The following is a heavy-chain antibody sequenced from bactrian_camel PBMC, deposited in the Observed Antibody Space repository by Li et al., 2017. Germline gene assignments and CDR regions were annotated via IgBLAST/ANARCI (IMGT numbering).Heavy chain of an antibody. D-gene: IGHD5*01. V-gene: IGHV3S26*01. Sequence: HVQLVESGGGSVQAGGSLRLSCAASRYTDSRACMGWFRQAPGKEREGVASIVSAGSTSYIRYADSVKGRFTISKDDAKNTLYLEMNSLKPEDTGVYYCAAGERTYTTLDSHDYGNWGQGTQVTVS. CDR1: RYTDSRAC. CDR2: IVSAGSTSYI. CDR3: AAGERTYTTLDSHDYGN. J-gene: IGHJ4*01.